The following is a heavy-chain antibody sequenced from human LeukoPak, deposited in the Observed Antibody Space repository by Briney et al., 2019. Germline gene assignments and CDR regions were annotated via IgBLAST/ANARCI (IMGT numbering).Heavy chain of an antibody. Sequence: GGSLRLSCAASGFTFSSYSMNWVRQAPGKGLEWVSSISSSSSYIYYADSVKGRSTISRDNAKNSLYLQMNSLRAEDTAVYYCARVGYSSSWYVKFDYWGQGTLVTVSS. V-gene: IGHV3-21*01. J-gene: IGHJ4*02. D-gene: IGHD6-13*01. CDR2: ISSSSSYI. CDR1: GFTFSSYS. CDR3: ARVGYSSSWYVKFDY.